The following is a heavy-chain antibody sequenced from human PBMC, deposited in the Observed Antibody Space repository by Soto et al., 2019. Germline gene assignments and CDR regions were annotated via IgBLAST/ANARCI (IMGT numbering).Heavy chain of an antibody. J-gene: IGHJ4*02. Sequence: GGSLRLSCAASGFTFSSYAMSWVRQAPGKGLEWVSAISVNGVSTYYADSVKGRFTISRDISKNTLYLQMNSLRAEDTAVYYCAKGLGIAAAGLFDYWGQGTLVTVSS. CDR1: GFTFSSYA. CDR2: ISVNGVST. CDR3: AKGLGIAAAGLFDY. V-gene: IGHV3-23*01. D-gene: IGHD6-13*01.